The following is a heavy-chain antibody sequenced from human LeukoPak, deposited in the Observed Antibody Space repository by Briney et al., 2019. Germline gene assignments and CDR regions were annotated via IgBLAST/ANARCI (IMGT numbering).Heavy chain of an antibody. V-gene: IGHV4-39*07. CDR1: GGSISSSSYY. CDR2: IYYSGST. Sequence: PSETLSLTCTVSGGSISSSSYYWGWIRQPPGKGLEWIGSIYYSGSTYYNPSLKSRVTISVDMSKNQLSLKLSSVTAADTAVYYCARWSYSSGWYFDYWGQGTLVTVSS. CDR3: ARWSYSSGWYFDY. D-gene: IGHD6-19*01. J-gene: IGHJ4*02.